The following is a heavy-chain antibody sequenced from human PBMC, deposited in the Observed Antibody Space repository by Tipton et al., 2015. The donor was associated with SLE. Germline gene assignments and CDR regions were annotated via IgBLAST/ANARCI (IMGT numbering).Heavy chain of an antibody. Sequence: TLSLTCTVSGGSISSYYWSWIRQPPGKGLEWIGYIYYSGSTNYNPSLKSRVTISVDTSKNQFSLKLSFVTAADTAVYYCARGTKGGYYYYYYMDVWGKGTTVTVSS. CDR1: GGSISSYY. J-gene: IGHJ6*03. CDR2: IYYSGST. V-gene: IGHV4-59*01. CDR3: ARGTKGGYYYYYYMDV.